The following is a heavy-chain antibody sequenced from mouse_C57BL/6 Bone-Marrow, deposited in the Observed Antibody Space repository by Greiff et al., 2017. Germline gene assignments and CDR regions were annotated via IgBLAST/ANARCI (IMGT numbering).Heavy chain of an antibody. J-gene: IGHJ2*01. D-gene: IGHD3-1*01. V-gene: IGHV1S22*01. Sequence: LQQPGSELVRPGASVKLSCKASGYTFTSYWMHWVKQRPGQGLEWIGNIYPGSGSTNYDEKFKSKSTLTVDTASSTAYMQLSSLTSEDSAVYYCARPARAPRYFDYWGQGTTLTVTA. CDR1: GYTFTSYW. CDR2: IYPGSGST. CDR3: ARPARAPRYFDY.